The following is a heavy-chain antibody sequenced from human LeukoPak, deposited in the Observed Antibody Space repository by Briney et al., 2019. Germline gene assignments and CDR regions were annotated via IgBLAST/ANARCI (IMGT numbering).Heavy chain of an antibody. Sequence: ASVKVSCKVSGYTLTELSMHWVRQAPGKGLEWMGGFDPEDGETIYAQKFQGRVTMTEDTSTDTAYMELSSLRSEDTAVYYCATGLYSSSSRGGFFDYWGQGTLVTVSS. D-gene: IGHD6-6*01. J-gene: IGHJ4*02. CDR1: GYTLTELS. CDR3: ATGLYSSSSRGGFFDY. CDR2: FDPEDGET. V-gene: IGHV1-24*01.